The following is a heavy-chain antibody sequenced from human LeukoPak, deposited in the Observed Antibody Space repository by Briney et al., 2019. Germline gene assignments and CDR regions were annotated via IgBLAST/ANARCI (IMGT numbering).Heavy chain of an antibody. CDR1: GYTFTNYD. V-gene: IGHV1-2*02. CDR3: ARDNDSDAFDI. J-gene: IGHJ3*02. CDR2: INPNSGGT. Sequence: ASVKVSCKASGYTFTNYDINWVRQAPGQGLEWMGWINPNSGGTNYAQKFQGRVTMTRDTSISTAYMELSRLRSDDTAVYYCARDNDSDAFDIWGQGTMVTVSS. D-gene: IGHD2-21*02.